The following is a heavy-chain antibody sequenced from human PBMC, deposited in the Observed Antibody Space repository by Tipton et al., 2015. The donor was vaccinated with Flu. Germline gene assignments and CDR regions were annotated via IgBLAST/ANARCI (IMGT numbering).Heavy chain of an antibody. Sequence: SLRLSCAASGLSINDYGIHWVRQAPGKGLEWVAVVSYDGGKSHYADSVQGRFTVSRDNSRNTMYLQMNSLRPEDTAVYFCAKDAVHFHFGPSGYMGPLDFWGQGTLVTVPS. J-gene: IGHJ4*02. CDR1: GLSINDYG. CDR2: VSYDGGKS. D-gene: IGHD5-18*01. V-gene: IGHV3-33*03. CDR3: AKDAVHFHFGPSGYMGPLDF.